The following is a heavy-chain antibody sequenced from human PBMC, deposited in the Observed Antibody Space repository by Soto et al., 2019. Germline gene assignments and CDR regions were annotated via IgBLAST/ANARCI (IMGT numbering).Heavy chain of an antibody. CDR2: ISYDGSNK. V-gene: IGHV3-30*18. CDR3: AKDATGISY. J-gene: IGHJ4*02. Sequence: GGSLRLSCAASGFTFSIYGMHWVRQAPGKGLEWVAVISYDGSNKYYADSVKGRFTISRDNSKNTLYLQMNSLRAEDTAVYYCAKDATGISYWGQGTLVTVSS. CDR1: GFTFSIYG.